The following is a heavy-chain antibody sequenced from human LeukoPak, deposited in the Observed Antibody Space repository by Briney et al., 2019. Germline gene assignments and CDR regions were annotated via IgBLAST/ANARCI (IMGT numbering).Heavy chain of an antibody. Sequence: GGSLRLSCAASGFTFSTYEMNWVRQAPGKGLEWVSYISSSGRTIHYADSVKGRFTISRDNAENSLYLQMNSLRAEDTAVYYCARDRAQDYWGQGTLVTVSS. J-gene: IGHJ4*02. CDR2: ISSSGRTI. CDR1: GFTFSTYE. V-gene: IGHV3-48*03. CDR3: ARDRAQDY.